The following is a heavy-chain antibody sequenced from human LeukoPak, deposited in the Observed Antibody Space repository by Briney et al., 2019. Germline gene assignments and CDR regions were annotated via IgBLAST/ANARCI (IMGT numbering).Heavy chain of an antibody. CDR3: ARIGPDITYYYPFGY. D-gene: IGHD3-22*01. J-gene: IGHJ4*02. CDR2: IYYSGTT. CDR1: GGSISSYY. Sequence: SETLSLTCTVSGGSISSYYWNWIRQPPGKGLEWIGHIYYSGTTNYNPSLKSRVTISVDTSKNQVSLKMNSVTAADTAMYYCARIGPDITYYYPFGYWGQGTLVTVSS. V-gene: IGHV4-59*01.